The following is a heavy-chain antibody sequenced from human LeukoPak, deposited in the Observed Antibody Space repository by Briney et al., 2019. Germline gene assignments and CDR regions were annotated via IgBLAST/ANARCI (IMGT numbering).Heavy chain of an antibody. V-gene: IGHV3-49*03. Sequence: PGGSLRLSCTASGFTFGDYAMSWFRQAPGKGLEWLGFIRSKAYGGTTEYAASVKGRFTISRDDSKSIAYLQMNSLKTEDTAVYYCTRDIRRVRYGSSGYYASFDYWGQGTLVTVSS. CDR2: IRSKAYGGTT. CDR3: TRDIRRVRYGSSGYYASFDY. D-gene: IGHD3-22*01. J-gene: IGHJ4*02. CDR1: GFTFGDYA.